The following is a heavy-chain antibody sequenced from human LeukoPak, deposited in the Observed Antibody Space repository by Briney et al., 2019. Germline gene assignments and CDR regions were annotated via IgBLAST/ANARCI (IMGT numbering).Heavy chain of an antibody. V-gene: IGHV1-18*01. D-gene: IGHD2-2*01. CDR3: ARELVMPQEFDY. J-gene: IGHJ4*02. CDR1: GYTFTSYG. CDR2: ISAYNGNT. Sequence: ASVKVSCKASGYTFTSYGISWVRQAPGQGLEWMGWISAYNGNTNYAQKLQGRVTKTTDTSTSTAYMELRSLRSDDTAVYYCARELVMPQEFDYWGQGTLVTVSS.